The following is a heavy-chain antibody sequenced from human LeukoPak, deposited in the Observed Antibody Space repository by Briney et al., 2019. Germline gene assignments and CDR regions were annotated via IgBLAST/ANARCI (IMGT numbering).Heavy chain of an antibody. Sequence: GGSLRLSCAASGFTFSCYAMNWVRQAPGKGLEWVSYISAGGGSTYYADSVKGRFTISRDSSKNTLYLQMNSLRAEDTAVYYCARESGDRPGSEGCWGQGTLVTVSS. CDR2: ISAGGGST. J-gene: IGHJ4*02. CDR1: GFTFSCYA. CDR3: ARESGDRPGSEGC. V-gene: IGHV3-23*01. D-gene: IGHD1-26*01.